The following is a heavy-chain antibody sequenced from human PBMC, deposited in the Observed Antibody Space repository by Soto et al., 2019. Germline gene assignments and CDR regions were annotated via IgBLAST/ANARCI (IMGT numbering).Heavy chain of an antibody. CDR3: ATYSNSSFGYFDY. CDR2: ISSSSSYI. Sequence: LRLSCAASGFTFSSYSMNWVRQAPGKGLEWVSSISSSSSYIYYADSVEGRFTISRDNAKNSLYLQMNSLRAEDTAVYYCATYSNSSFGYFDYWGQGTLVTVSS. D-gene: IGHD6-6*01. CDR1: GFTFSSYS. J-gene: IGHJ4*02. V-gene: IGHV3-21*01.